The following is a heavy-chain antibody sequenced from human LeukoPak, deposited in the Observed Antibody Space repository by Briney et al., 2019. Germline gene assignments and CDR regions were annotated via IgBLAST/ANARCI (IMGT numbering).Heavy chain of an antibody. CDR2: IYSGGST. D-gene: IGHD6-13*01. CDR1: GFTVSSNY. V-gene: IGHV3-53*01. J-gene: IGHJ4*02. CDR3: ARGPTHTYHSIAAAGTFDY. Sequence: GGSLRLSCAASGFTVSSNYMSWVRQAPGKGLEWVSVIYSGGSTYYADSVKGRFTISRDNSKNTLYLQMNSLRAEDTAVYYCARGPTHTYHSIAAAGTFDYWGQGTLVTVSS.